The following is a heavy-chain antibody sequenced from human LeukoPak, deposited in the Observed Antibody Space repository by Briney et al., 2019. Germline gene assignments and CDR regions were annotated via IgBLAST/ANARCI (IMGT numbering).Heavy chain of an antibody. CDR2: IYSSGST. CDR3: AREYDSWYTNYFDY. V-gene: IGHV4-61*01. J-gene: IGHJ4*02. CDR1: GVSLSSGSNY. D-gene: IGHD6-13*01. Sequence: SETLSLTCSVSGVSLSSGSNYWGWIRQPPGKTLEWIGSIYSSGSTNYNPSLKSRVTISVDTSKNQFSLKLSSVTAADTAVYYCAREYDSWYTNYFDYWGQGTLVTVSS.